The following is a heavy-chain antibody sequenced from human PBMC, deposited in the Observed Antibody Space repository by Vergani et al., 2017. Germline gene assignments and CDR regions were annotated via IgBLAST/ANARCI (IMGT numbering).Heavy chain of an antibody. Sequence: EVQLVESGGGLVKPGGSLRLSCAASGFTFSSYSMNWVRQAPGKGLEWVSSISSSSSYIYYADSVKGRFTISRDNAKNSLYLQMNSLKTEDTAVYYCTALLRYFDWLLYGGSFMDVWGKGTTVTVSS. CDR2: ISSSSSYI. CDR3: TALLRYFDWLLYGGSFMDV. D-gene: IGHD3-9*01. V-gene: IGHV3-21*03. J-gene: IGHJ6*03. CDR1: GFTFSSYS.